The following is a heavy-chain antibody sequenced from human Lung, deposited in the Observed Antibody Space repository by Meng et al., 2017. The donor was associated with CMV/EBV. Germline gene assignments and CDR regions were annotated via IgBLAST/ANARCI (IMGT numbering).Heavy chain of an antibody. CDR1: GGSIRSSTYY. V-gene: IGHV4-39*07. CDR3: ARDVEYYGSGSDF. J-gene: IGHJ4*02. CDR2: IYYSGST. D-gene: IGHD3-10*01. Sequence: GSLRLSCTVSGGSIRSSTYYWGWIRQPPGKGLEWIGSIYYSGSTHYNPSLESRVTMSVDASKNQFSLKLSSVTAADTAVYYCARDVEYYGSGSDFWGQGXLVTVSS.